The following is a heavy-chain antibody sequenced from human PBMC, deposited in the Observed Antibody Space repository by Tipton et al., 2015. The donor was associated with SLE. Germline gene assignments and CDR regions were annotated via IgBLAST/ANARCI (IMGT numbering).Heavy chain of an antibody. D-gene: IGHD2-15*01. CDR2: IWHDGSNK. J-gene: IGHJ6*02. V-gene: IGHV3-33*07. CDR3: ARDTPTIGMDV. Sequence: SLRLSCVASGFRSPFTDYGMYWVRQTPGKGLEWVAVIWHDGSNKNYVDSTKGRFTISRDNAKNSLYLQMNSLRAEDTAVYYCARDTPTIGMDVWGQGTTVSVS. CDR1: GFRSPFTDYG.